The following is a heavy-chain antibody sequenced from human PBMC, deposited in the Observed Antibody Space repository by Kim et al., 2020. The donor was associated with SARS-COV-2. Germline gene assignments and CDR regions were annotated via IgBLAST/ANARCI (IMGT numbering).Heavy chain of an antibody. CDR3: ARGDPTISARYYIDV. J-gene: IGHJ6*03. CDR1: GGSISKYY. CDR2: IHSGGSN. Sequence: SETLSLTCTVSGGSISKYYWTWIRQPPGKGLEWVGYIHSGGSNNYNPSLKSRLTISLDTSGTQFSLKLTSVTTADTAVYYCARGDPTISARYYIDVWGKG. V-gene: IGHV4-59*01. D-gene: IGHD6-6*01.